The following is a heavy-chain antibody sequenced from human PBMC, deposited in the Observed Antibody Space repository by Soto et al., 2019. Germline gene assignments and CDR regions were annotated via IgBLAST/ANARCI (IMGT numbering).Heavy chain of an antibody. CDR1: GGSISSDDYY. CDR3: ARDRSNSPDFFDY. J-gene: IGHJ4*02. V-gene: IGHV4-30-4*01. CDR2: IYYTGST. Sequence: PSETLSLTCSASGGSISSDDYYWSWIRQPPGKGLEWIGYIYYTGSTRYNPSLRSRLTISLDTSKNQFSLQLNSVSAADTAVYYCARDRSNSPDFFDYWGQGALVTVSS. D-gene: IGHD6-6*01.